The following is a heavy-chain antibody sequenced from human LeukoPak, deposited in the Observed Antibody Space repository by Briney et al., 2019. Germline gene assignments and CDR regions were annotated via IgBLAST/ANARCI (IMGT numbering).Heavy chain of an antibody. CDR1: GYSFTSYW. Sequence: GESLKISCKGSGYSFTSYWIGWVRQMPGKGLEWMGIIYPGDSDTRYSPSFQGQVTIPADKSISTAYLQWSSLKASDTAMYYCARRGVDTAMVSYWYFDLWGRGTLVTVSS. J-gene: IGHJ2*01. D-gene: IGHD5-18*01. CDR3: ARRGVDTAMVSYWYFDL. CDR2: IYPGDSDT. V-gene: IGHV5-51*01.